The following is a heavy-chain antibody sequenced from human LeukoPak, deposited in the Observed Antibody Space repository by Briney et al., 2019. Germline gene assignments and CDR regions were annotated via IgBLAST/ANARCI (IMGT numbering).Heavy chain of an antibody. Sequence: SETLSLTCDVSGGSIDSTNWWNWVRQPPGKGLEWIGEIHHYGRINYNPSLKSRVTLSVDKSKNQFSLRLNSVTAADTAMYYCARSHDHLWGNYPDYWGQGTLVTVSS. J-gene: IGHJ4*02. CDR3: ARSHDHLWGNYPDY. V-gene: IGHV4/OR15-8*01. D-gene: IGHD3-16*02. CDR2: IHHYGRI. CDR1: GGSIDSTNW.